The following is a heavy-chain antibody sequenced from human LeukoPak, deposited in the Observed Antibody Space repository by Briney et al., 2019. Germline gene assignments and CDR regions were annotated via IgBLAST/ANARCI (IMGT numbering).Heavy chain of an antibody. D-gene: IGHD3-22*01. CDR1: GFIFSSYG. CDR2: IWYDGSNK. Sequence: GRSLRLSCAASGFIFSSYGMHWVRQAPGKGLEWVAVIWYDGSNKYYADSVKGRFTISRESSKNMLCLQMNSLRAEDTAVYYCARDAPYDSSAVFDSWGQGTLVTVSS. V-gene: IGHV3-33*01. J-gene: IGHJ4*02. CDR3: ARDAPYDSSAVFDS.